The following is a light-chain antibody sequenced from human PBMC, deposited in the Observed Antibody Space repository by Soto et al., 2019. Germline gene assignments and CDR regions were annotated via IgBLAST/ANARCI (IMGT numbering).Light chain of an antibody. CDR1: QSVSSN. V-gene: IGKV3-15*01. J-gene: IGKJ1*01. Sequence: EIVMTQSPATLSVSPGETATLSCRASQSVSSNLAWNQQKPGQAPRLLIYGASTRATGIPARFSGSGSGTEFTLTISSLQSEDFAVYYCQQYNNWPRTFGQGTKVEIK. CDR3: QQYNNWPRT. CDR2: GAS.